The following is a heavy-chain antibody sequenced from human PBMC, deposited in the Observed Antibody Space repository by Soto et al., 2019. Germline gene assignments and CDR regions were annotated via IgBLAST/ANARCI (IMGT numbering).Heavy chain of an antibody. D-gene: IGHD3-22*01. CDR1: GYSFSSYC. Sequence: GESLKISCKDSGYSFSSYCIGWVRQMPGKGLWVTGIGYPGYPYNRDTPSVQGQVTSEDYKSISTAYLQWSSLRASDTAMYYSASCSSGYFYFDSWGQGTLVTVSS. CDR2: GYPGYPYN. V-gene: IGHV5-51*01. CDR3: ASCSSGYFYFDS. J-gene: IGHJ4*02.